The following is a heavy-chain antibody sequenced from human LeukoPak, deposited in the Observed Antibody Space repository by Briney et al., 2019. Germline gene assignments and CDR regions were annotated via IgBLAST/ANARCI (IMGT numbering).Heavy chain of an antibody. Sequence: GGSLRLSCLASGFSFNSYTMNWVREAPGKGLEWVSTISPVSSYTWYAESVKGRFTISRDNPKNSLYLQMDSLRAEDKAVYYCVRDVSRRIGMDVWGQGATVTVSS. D-gene: IGHD2/OR15-2a*01. CDR2: ISPVSSYT. CDR3: VRDVSRRIGMDV. J-gene: IGHJ6*02. CDR1: GFSFNSYT. V-gene: IGHV3-21*01.